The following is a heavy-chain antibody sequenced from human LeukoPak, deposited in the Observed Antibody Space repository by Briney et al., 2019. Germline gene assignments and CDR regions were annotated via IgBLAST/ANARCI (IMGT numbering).Heavy chain of an antibody. D-gene: IGHD4-17*01. Sequence: GRSLRLSCAASGVTFSSYAMHWVRQAPGKGLEWVAVISYDGSNKYYADSVKGRFTISRDNSKNTLYLQMNSLRAEDTAVYYCARAATTVTHPDYWGQGTLVTVSS. CDR2: ISYDGSNK. CDR3: ARAATTVTHPDY. CDR1: GVTFSSYA. V-gene: IGHV3-30*04. J-gene: IGHJ4*02.